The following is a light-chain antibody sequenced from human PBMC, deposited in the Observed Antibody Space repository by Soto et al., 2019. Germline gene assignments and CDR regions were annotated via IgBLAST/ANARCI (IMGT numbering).Light chain of an antibody. CDR2: LNSDGSH. Sequence: QAVLTQSTSASATLGASVKLTCTLSSGHRTYAITWHQQQPEKGPRYLMKLNSDGSHTKGDGIPDRFTGSSSGAERYLTISSLQSDDEADYYCQTWGTGIVVFGGVTKLTVL. CDR1: SGHRTYA. V-gene: IGLV4-69*01. J-gene: IGLJ3*02. CDR3: QTWGTGIVV.